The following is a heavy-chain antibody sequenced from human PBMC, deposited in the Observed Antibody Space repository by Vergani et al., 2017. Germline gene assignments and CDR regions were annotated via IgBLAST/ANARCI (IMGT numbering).Heavy chain of an antibody. J-gene: IGHJ5*02. V-gene: IGHV1-69*12. CDR1: GGTFSSYA. CDR3: ARALSGAGRGNNWFDP. Sequence: QVQLVQSGAEVKKPGSSVKVSCKVSGGTFSSYAISWVRQAPGQGLEWMGGIIPIFGTANYAQKFQGRVTITADESTSTAYMELSSLRSEDTAVYYCARALSGAGRGNNWFDPWGQGTLVTVSS. D-gene: IGHD1-26*01. CDR2: IIPIFGTA.